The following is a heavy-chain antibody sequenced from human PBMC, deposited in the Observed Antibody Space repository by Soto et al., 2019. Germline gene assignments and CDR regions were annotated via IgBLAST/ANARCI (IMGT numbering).Heavy chain of an antibody. D-gene: IGHD6-13*01. J-gene: IGHJ6*02. Sequence: GGSLRLSCAASGFTFSSYAMSWVRQAPGKGLEWVSAIIGSGGSTYYADSVKGRFTISRDNSKNTLYLQMNSLRAEDTAVYYCAKDGSQTGYSSSWYKPHYYYYGMDVWGQGTTVTVSS. V-gene: IGHV3-23*01. CDR1: GFTFSSYA. CDR3: AKDGSQTGYSSSWYKPHYYYYGMDV. CDR2: IIGSGGST.